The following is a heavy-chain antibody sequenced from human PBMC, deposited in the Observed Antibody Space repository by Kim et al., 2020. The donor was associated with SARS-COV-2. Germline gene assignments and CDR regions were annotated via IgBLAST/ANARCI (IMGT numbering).Heavy chain of an antibody. CDR2: ISYDGSNK. CDR1: GFTFSSYA. D-gene: IGHD1-26*01. V-gene: IGHV3-30*04. Sequence: GGSLRLSCAASGFTFSSYAMHWVRQAPGKGLEWVAVISYDGSNKYYADSVKGRFTISRDNSKNTLYLQMNSLRAEDTAVYYCARGRSGSWRGLDYWGQGTLVTVSS. CDR3: ARGRSGSWRGLDY. J-gene: IGHJ4*02.